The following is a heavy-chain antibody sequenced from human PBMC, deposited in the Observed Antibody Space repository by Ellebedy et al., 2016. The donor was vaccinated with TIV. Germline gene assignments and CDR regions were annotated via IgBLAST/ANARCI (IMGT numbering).Heavy chain of an antibody. Sequence: GESLKISCAASGFTFSDYYMSWIRQAPGKGLEWVSYISSSSSYTNYADSVKGRFTISRENAKNSLYLQMNSLRAEDTALYYCAREGYSSGWYYFNYWGQGTLVTVSS. D-gene: IGHD6-19*01. CDR3: AREGYSSGWYYFNY. J-gene: IGHJ4*02. CDR2: ISSSSSYT. CDR1: GFTFSDYY. V-gene: IGHV3-11*05.